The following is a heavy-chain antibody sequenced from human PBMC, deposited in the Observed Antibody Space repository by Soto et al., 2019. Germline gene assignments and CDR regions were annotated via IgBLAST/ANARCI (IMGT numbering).Heavy chain of an antibody. J-gene: IGHJ4*02. CDR3: ARAPASSSGWYVDY. Sequence: RLSCAASGFTFISYAMHLVRQAPGKGLEWVAVISYDGSNKYYADSVKGRFTISRDNSKNTLYLQMNSLRAEDTAVYYCARAPASSSGWYVDYWGQGTLVTVSS. CDR2: ISYDGSNK. CDR1: GFTFISYA. V-gene: IGHV3-30-3*01. D-gene: IGHD6-19*01.